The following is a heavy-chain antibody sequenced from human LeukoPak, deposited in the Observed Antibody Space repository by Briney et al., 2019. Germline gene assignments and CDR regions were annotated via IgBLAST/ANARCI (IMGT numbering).Heavy chain of an antibody. D-gene: IGHD1-7*01. CDR1: GGTFSSYA. CDR2: IIPIFGTA. CDR3: ARDAAPTYNWNFIFHWFDP. V-gene: IGHV1-69*01. J-gene: IGHJ5*02. Sequence: SVKVSCKASGGTFSSYAISWVRQAPGQGLEWMGGIIPIFGTANYAQKFQGRVTITADESTSTAYMELSSLRSEDTAVYYCARDAAPTYNWNFIFHWFDPWGQGTLVTVSS.